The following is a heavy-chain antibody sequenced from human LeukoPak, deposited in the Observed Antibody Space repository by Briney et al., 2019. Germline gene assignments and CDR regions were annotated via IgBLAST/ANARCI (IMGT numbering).Heavy chain of an antibody. J-gene: IGHJ4*02. V-gene: IGHV1-46*01. CDR3: ARAGAIVGRFDY. CDR2: INPSGGST. Sequence: ASVKVSCKASGYTFSSYYMHWVRQAPGQGLEWMGIINPSGGSTNYAQKFQGRATMTRDTSTTTVYMELSSLRSEDTAVYYCARAGAIVGRFDYWGQGTLVTVSS. CDR1: GYTFSSYY. D-gene: IGHD1-26*01.